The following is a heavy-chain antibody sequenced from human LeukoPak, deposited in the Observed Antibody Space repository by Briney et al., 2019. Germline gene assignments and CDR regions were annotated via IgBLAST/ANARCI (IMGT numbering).Heavy chain of an antibody. CDR3: ARGERVRITIFGVDPYYYYYYMDV. CDR1: GGTFSSYA. CDR2: IIPIFGTA. J-gene: IGHJ6*03. Sequence: SVKVSCKASGGTFSSYAISWVRQAPGQGLEWMGGIIPIFGTANYAQKFQGRVTITADESTSTAYMELSSLRSEDTAVYYCARGERVRITIFGVDPYYYYYYMDVWGKGTTVTVSS. D-gene: IGHD3-3*01. V-gene: IGHV1-69*13.